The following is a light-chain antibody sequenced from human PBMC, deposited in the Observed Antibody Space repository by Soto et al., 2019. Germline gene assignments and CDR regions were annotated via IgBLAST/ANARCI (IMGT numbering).Light chain of an antibody. V-gene: IGKV3-20*01. CDR2: GAS. Sequence: EVVLTQSPGSLSLSLGERATLSCRASQSVDSAFFAWYQQKPGQPPRLLMYGASRRATGIPDRFSGSGSGTDFTLTISRLEPEDFAVYYCQQYASSLTFGQGTKVEI. CDR3: QQYASSLT. J-gene: IGKJ1*01. CDR1: QSVDSAF.